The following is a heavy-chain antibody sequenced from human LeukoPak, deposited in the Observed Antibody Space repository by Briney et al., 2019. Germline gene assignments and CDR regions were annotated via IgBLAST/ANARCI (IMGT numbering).Heavy chain of an antibody. CDR3: ARGNYYGSGRHDY. Sequence: GGSLRLSCAASGFTFSSYEMNWVRQAPGKGLEWVSYISGSGFTIYYADSVKGRFTISRDNAKNSLYLEMSSLRAEDTAVYYCARGNYYGSGRHDYWGQGTLVTVSS. J-gene: IGHJ4*02. CDR1: GFTFSSYE. D-gene: IGHD3-10*01. CDR2: ISGSGFTI. V-gene: IGHV3-48*03.